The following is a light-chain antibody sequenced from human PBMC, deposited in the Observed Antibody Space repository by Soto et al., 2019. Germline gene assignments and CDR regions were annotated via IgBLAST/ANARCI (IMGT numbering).Light chain of an antibody. V-gene: IGLV2-14*01. Sequence: QSALTQPASVPVSPGQSITISCTGTRSDVGSYNYVSWYQLHPGKAPKLMIYEVSNRPSGVSNPFSGSTSRDTASLTISGLQAEDDAEYSCSSHKTRATIYVLGNETNLTV. J-gene: IGLJ1*01. CDR2: EVS. CDR3: SSHKTRATIYV. CDR1: RSDVGSYNY.